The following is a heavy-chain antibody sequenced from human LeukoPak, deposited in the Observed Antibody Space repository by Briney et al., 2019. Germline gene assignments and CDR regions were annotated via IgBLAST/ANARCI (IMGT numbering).Heavy chain of an antibody. CDR2: INSDGSNT. D-gene: IGHD4-23*01. Sequence: GGSLRLSCAASGFAFSSHWMHWVRQVPGKGLVWLSRINSDGSNTIYADSVEGRFNISRDNVKNTLYLQMNRLRAEDTAVYYCTRDLMDFDYGDKGGNYWGQGTLVTVSS. V-gene: IGHV3-74*01. CDR1: GFAFSSHW. CDR3: TRDLMDFDYGDKGGNY. J-gene: IGHJ4*02.